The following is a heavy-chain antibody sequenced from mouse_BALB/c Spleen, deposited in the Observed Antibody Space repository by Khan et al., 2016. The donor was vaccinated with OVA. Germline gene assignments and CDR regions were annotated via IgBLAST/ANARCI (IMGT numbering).Heavy chain of an antibody. V-gene: IGHV1-9*01. J-gene: IGHJ1*01. D-gene: IGHD2-1*01. CDR3: ARYGNHWNFDV. CDR2: ILPGSGTT. Sequence: QVQLQQSGAELMKPGASVKISCKATGYIFSSYWIEWVKQRPGHGLEWIGEILPGSGTTNYNEKFKGKVTFTAETSSNTAYMQLSSLTSEDSAVYYCARYGNHWNFDVWGAGTTVTVSS. CDR1: GYIFSSYW.